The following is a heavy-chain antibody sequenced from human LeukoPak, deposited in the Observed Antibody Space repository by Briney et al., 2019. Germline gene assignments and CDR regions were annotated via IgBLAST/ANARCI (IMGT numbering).Heavy chain of an antibody. J-gene: IGHJ6*02. CDR2: IYYSGST. Sequence: SETLSLTCTVSGGSISSDYWSWIRQPPGKGLEWIGYIYYSGSTSYNPSLKSRVTISVDTSKNQLSLRLSSVTAADTAMYYCARDVSIRDYYYGMDVWGQGTTVTVSS. D-gene: IGHD3-10*01. V-gene: IGHV4-59*01. CDR3: ARDVSIRDYYYGMDV. CDR1: GGSISSDY.